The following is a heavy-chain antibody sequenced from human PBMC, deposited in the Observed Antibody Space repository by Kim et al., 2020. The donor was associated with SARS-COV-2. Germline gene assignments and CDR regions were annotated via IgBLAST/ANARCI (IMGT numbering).Heavy chain of an antibody. CDR3: TTSAYYYASGTYGPY. CDR1: GFTFGNYA. J-gene: IGHJ4*02. D-gene: IGHD3-10*01. Sequence: GGSLRLSCTASGFTFGNYAMSWVRQAPGKGLKWVGFIRSEAYGGTTEYAASVRGRFTISRDDSESIAYLQMNSLKTEDTAVYYCTTSAYYYASGTYGPYWGQGTLVTVSS. V-gene: IGHV3-49*04. CDR2: IRSEAYGGTT.